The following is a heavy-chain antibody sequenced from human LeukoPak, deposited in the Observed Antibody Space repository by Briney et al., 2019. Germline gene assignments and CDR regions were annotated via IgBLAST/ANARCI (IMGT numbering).Heavy chain of an antibody. Sequence: GGSLRLSCAASGLTFSSYAMTWVRQAPGKGLEWVSVISGSGGGTFYADAVKGRFTISRDNSKNTLYLQMSSLRAEDTAVYYCAKTGRYDSSGYPHYWGQGTLVTVSS. CDR2: ISGSGGGT. J-gene: IGHJ4*02. V-gene: IGHV3-23*01. CDR1: GLTFSSYA. CDR3: AKTGRYDSSGYPHY. D-gene: IGHD3-22*01.